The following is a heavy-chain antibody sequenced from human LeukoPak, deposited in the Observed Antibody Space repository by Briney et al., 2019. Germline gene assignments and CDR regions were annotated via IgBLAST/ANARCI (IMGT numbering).Heavy chain of an antibody. CDR3: ARASYSYDISGWVPFDY. V-gene: IGHV4-39*07. CDR1: GGSISSSSSYY. D-gene: IGHD3-22*01. CDR2: IYYGGST. J-gene: IGHJ4*02. Sequence: SETLSLTCTVSGGSISSSSSYYWGWIRQPPGKGLEWIGNIYYGGSTYYNPSLKSRVTISGDTSENQFSLRLSSVTAADTAVYYCARASYSYDISGWVPFDYWGQGTLVTVSS.